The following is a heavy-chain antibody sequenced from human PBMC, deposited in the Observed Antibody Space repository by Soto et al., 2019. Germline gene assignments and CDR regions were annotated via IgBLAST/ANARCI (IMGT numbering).Heavy chain of an antibody. D-gene: IGHD3-10*01. CDR3: AREEYYYGSGALFDY. Sequence: QVQLVQSGAEVKKPGSSVKVSCKASGGTFSSYTISWVRQAPGQGLEWMGRIIPILGIANYAQKFQGRVTXTPDQSXXTAYMELSSLRSEDTAVYYCAREEYYYGSGALFDYWGQGTLVTVSS. J-gene: IGHJ4*02. CDR1: GGTFSSYT. V-gene: IGHV1-69*08. CDR2: IIPILGIA.